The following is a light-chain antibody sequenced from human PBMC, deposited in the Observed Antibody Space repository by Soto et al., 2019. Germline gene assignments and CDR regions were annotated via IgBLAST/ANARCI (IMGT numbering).Light chain of an antibody. CDR2: DAS. CDR3: QQYHYWTPI. J-gene: IGKJ5*01. Sequence: EIVMTQSPVTLSVSPGESATLSCRASNSVSSKLAWYQQKPGQAPRLPIYDASTGETDIPARFSGSGSGTEFTLTIDSLRSDDFGVYYCQQYHYWTPIFGQGTRLEIK. V-gene: IGKV3-15*01. CDR1: NSVSSK.